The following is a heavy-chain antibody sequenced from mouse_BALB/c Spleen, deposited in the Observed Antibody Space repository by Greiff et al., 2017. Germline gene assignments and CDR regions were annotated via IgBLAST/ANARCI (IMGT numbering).Heavy chain of an antibody. CDR2: IWAGGST. D-gene: IGHD1-1*01. CDR1: GFSLTSYG. CDR3: AGEYYGSSDRFAY. V-gene: IGHV2-9*02. J-gene: IGHJ3*01. Sequence: QVQLQQSGPGLVAPSQSLSITCTVSGFSLTSYGVHWVRQPPGKGLEWLGVIWAGGSTNYNSALLSRLSISKDNSKSQVFLKMNSLQTDDTSMYYCAGEYYGSSDRFAYWGQGTLVTVSA.